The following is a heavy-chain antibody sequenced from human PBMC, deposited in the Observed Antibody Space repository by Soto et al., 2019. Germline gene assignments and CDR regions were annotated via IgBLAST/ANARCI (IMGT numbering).Heavy chain of an antibody. J-gene: IGHJ4*02. CDR3: ARRGSGRYYDY. Sequence: EVQLLESGGGLVQPGGSLRLSCAASGFTFSSYAMRWVRQAPVKGLEWVSAISGSGGSTYYADSVRGRFTISRDNSKNTLYLQMDSLRAADQTVYYCARRGSGRYYDYGGQGTVVTVSS. CDR1: GFTFSSYA. D-gene: IGHD6-19*01. CDR2: ISGSGGST. V-gene: IGHV3-23*01.